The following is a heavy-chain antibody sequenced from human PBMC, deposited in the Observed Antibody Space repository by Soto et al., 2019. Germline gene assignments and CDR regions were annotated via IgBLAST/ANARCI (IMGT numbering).Heavy chain of an antibody. J-gene: IGHJ5*02. CDR2: IYYSGST. D-gene: IGHD3-22*01. V-gene: IGHV4-59*01. CDR3: ARLLYDSSGYTGIDP. CDR1: GGSISSYY. Sequence: SETLSVTCPVAGGSISSYYWSLIRPHPGKGLEWIGYIYYSGSTNYNPSLKSRVTISVDTSKNQFSLKLSSVTAADTAVYYCARLLYDSSGYTGIDPWGQGTLVTVSS.